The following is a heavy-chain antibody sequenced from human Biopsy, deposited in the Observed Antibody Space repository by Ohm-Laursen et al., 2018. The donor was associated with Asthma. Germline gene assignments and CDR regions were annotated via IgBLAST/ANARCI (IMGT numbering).Heavy chain of an antibody. Sequence: GTLSLTCPVYGGSFSSNYWSWIRQTPGKGLEWLGDTHHSGYTNYNPSLSSRLTLSVDTSKNQFSLKLSSVTAADTAVYYCARGSSGGSYYTSLGYWGQGTLVTVSS. CDR2: THHSGYT. J-gene: IGHJ4*02. CDR3: ARGSSGGSYYTSLGY. D-gene: IGHD1-26*01. CDR1: GGSFSSNY. V-gene: IGHV4-34*01.